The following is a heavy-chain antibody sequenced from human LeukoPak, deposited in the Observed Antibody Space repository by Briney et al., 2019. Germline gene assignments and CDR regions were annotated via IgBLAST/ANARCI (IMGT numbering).Heavy chain of an antibody. D-gene: IGHD4-11*01. CDR3: ARQFGDSNYFDY. Sequence: SETLSLTCAVSGGSISGSSYYWGWIRQPPGKGLEWIGSIYYSGSTYYNPSLKSRVTISVDTSKNQFSLKLSSLTAADTAVYYCARQFGDSNYFDYWGQGTLVTVSS. V-gene: IGHV4-39*01. CDR2: IYYSGST. CDR1: GGSISGSSYY. J-gene: IGHJ4*02.